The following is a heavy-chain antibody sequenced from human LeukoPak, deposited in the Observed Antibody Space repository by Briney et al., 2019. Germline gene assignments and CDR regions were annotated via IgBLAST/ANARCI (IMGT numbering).Heavy chain of an antibody. CDR1: GGSFSGYY. J-gene: IGHJ5*02. V-gene: IGHV4-34*01. D-gene: IGHD3-16*01. Sequence: PSETLSLTCAVYGGSFSGYYWSWIRQPPGKGLEWIGEINHSGSTNYNPSLKSRVTILVDTSKNQFSLKLSSVTAADTAVYYCARGSVWNWFDPWGQGTLVTVSS. CDR2: INHSGST. CDR3: ARGSVWNWFDP.